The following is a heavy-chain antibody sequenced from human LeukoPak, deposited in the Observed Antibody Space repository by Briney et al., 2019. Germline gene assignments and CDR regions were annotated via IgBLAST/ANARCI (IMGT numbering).Heavy chain of an antibody. Sequence: GGSLRLSCAVSGITLSNYGMSWVRQAPGKGLEWVSSISSSSSYIYYADSVKGRFTISRDNAKNSLYLQMNSLRAEDTAVYYCARGAAISDDNNWFDPWGQGTLVTVSS. CDR2: ISSSSSYI. V-gene: IGHV3-21*01. J-gene: IGHJ5*02. CDR3: ARGAAISDDNNWFDP. CDR1: GITLSNYG. D-gene: IGHD5-18*01.